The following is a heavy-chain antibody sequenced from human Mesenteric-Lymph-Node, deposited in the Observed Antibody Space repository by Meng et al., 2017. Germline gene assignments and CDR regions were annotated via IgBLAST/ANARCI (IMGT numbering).Heavy chain of an antibody. CDR1: GFTFSDYY. Sequence: GESLKISCAASGFTFSDYYMSWIRQAPGKGLEWVSYISSSGSTIYYADSVKGRFTISRDNAKNSLYLQMNSLRAEDTAVYYCARARDPDYGDYEVYFQHWGQGTLVTVSS. D-gene: IGHD4-17*01. J-gene: IGHJ1*01. CDR2: ISSSGSTI. CDR3: ARARDPDYGDYEVYFQH. V-gene: IGHV3-11*01.